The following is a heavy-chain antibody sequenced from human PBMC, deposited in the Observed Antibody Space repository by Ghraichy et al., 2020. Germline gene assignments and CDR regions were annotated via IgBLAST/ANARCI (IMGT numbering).Heavy chain of an antibody. CDR1: GFTFSTYW. CDR3: ARIGYSSSCTDY. CDR2: INQDGSVK. D-gene: IGHD6-13*01. Sequence: GGSLRLSCAASGFTFSTYWMSWVRQAPGKGLEWVANINQDGSVKYYVDSLKGRFTISRDNGKNSLYLQMNSLRAEDTAVYYCARIGYSSSCTDYWGRGTLVTVSS. V-gene: IGHV3-7*01. J-gene: IGHJ4*02.